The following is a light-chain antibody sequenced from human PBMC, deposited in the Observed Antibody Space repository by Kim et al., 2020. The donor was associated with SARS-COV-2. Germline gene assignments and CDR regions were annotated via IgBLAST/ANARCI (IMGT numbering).Light chain of an antibody. CDR2: RVS. V-gene: IGLV3-1*01. J-gene: IGLJ2*01. Sequence: SYELTQPPSVSVSPGQTASITCSGDKLGDKYTCWYQQKPGQSPVLVIYRVSRRPSGIPERFSGSNSGNTATLTISGTQAMDEADYYCQTWDSSGVFGGGTKVTVL. CDR1: KLGDKY. CDR3: QTWDSSGV.